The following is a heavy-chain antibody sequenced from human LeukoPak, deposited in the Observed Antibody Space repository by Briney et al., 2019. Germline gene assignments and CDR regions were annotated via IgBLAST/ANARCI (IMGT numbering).Heavy chain of an antibody. V-gene: IGHV3-9*01. J-gene: IGHJ3*02. Sequence: GGSLRLSCAASGVTFDDYAMHWVRQAPGRGLEWVSGISWNSGTIVYADSVKGRFTISRDNAKNSLYLQMNSLRVEDTALYYCAKDMMAIAGATTSAFDIWGQGTMVTVSS. CDR3: AKDMMAIAGATTSAFDI. D-gene: IGHD1-26*01. CDR2: ISWNSGTI. CDR1: GVTFDDYA.